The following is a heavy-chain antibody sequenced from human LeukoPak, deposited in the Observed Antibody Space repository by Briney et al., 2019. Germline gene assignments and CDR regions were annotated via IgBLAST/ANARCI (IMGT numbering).Heavy chain of an antibody. J-gene: IGHJ4*02. Sequence: PSETLSLTCAVYGGSFSGYYWSWIRQPPGKGLEWIGEINHSGSTNYNPSPKSRVTISVDTSKNQFSLKLSSVTAADTAVYYCARKHEDDYYDSSGYYSSHFDYWGQGTLVTVSS. CDR2: INHSGST. D-gene: IGHD3-22*01. V-gene: IGHV4-34*01. CDR3: ARKHEDDYYDSSGYYSSHFDY. CDR1: GGSFSGYY.